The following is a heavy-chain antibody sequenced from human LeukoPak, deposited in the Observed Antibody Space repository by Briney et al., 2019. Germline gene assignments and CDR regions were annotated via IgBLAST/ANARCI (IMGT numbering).Heavy chain of an antibody. CDR1: GFNFDKTG. J-gene: IGHJ6*03. CDR3: TRGRPYYHGKTMPSTWHYYYMDV. V-gene: IGHV3-49*04. D-gene: IGHD3-10*01. CDR2: IRSNAYGATT. Sequence: GGSLRLSCAGSGFNFDKTGVIWVRQAPVKGLERIGLIRSNAYGATTEYAASVKGRFTISRDESRSIAYLQMNSLKIEDTAVYYCTRGRPYYHGKTMPSTWHYYYMDVWGTGTTVTVSS.